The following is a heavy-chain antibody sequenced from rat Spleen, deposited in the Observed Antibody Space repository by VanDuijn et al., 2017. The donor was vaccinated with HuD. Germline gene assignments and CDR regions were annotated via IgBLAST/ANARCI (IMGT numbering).Heavy chain of an antibody. CDR3: ARQEGYYDGTYYYDYFDY. D-gene: IGHD1-12*02. J-gene: IGHJ2*01. CDR1: GFTFSDYA. V-gene: IGHV5-17*01. CDR2: IIYDGSST. Sequence: EVQLVESGGGLVQPGRSLKLSCAASGFTFSDYAMAWVRQAPKKGLEWVATIIYDGSSTYYRDSVKGRFTISRDNAKSTLYLQMDSLRSEDTATYYCARQEGYYDGTYYYDYFDYWGQGVMVTVSS.